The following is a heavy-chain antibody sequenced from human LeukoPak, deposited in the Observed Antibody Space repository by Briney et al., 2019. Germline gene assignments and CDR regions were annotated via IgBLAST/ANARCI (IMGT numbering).Heavy chain of an antibody. CDR2: IYTSGST. J-gene: IGHJ3*02. CDR3: ARNYYDSSGSSAFDI. D-gene: IGHD3-22*01. CDR1: GGSISSYY. Sequence: PSETLSLTCTVSGGSISSYYWSWIRQPPGKGLEWIGYIYTSGSTNYNPSLKSRVTISVDTSKNQFSLKLSPVTAADTAVYYCARNYYDSSGSSAFDIWGQGTMVTVSS. V-gene: IGHV4-4*09.